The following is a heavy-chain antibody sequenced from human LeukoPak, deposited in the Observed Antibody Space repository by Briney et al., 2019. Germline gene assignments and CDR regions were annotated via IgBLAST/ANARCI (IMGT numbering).Heavy chain of an antibody. D-gene: IGHD4-17*01. CDR1: GFTFSSYW. CDR2: IKIDGSGT. V-gene: IGHV3-74*01. J-gene: IGHJ4*02. Sequence: GGSPRLSCVASGFTFSSYWMHWVRQAPGKGLVWVSRIKIDGSGTGYADSVKGRFTISRDNAKNTLYLQMNSLRADDTAVYYCARDSTVSDFDYWGQGTLVTVSS. CDR3: ARDSTVSDFDY.